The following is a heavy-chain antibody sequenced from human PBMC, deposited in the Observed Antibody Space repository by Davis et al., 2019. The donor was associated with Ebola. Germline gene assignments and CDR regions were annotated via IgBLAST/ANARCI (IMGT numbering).Heavy chain of an antibody. CDR2: ISGSGGST. D-gene: IGHD2-15*01. CDR3: ATGGPTRNYFDY. J-gene: IGHJ4*02. Sequence: PGGSLRLSCAASGFTFSSYSMNWVRQAPGKGLEWVSAISGSGGSTYYADSVKGRFTISRDNSKNTLYLQMNSLRAEDTAVYHCATGGPTRNYFDYWGQGTLVTVAS. CDR1: GFTFSSYS. V-gene: IGHV3-23*01.